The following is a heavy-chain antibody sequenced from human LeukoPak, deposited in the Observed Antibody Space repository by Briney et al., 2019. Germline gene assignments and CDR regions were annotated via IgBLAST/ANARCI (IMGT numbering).Heavy chain of an antibody. CDR2: LYSDGTT. V-gene: IGHV3-53*01. Sequence: GGSLRLSCAASGFTVSSNYMSWVRQAPGKGLEWVSVLYSDGTTHYADSVKGRFTISRDNSKNTLYLQMSSLRVEDTAVYYCARDLENYWYFDLLGRGTRVTVSS. CDR3: ARDLENYWYFDL. CDR1: GFTVSSNY. J-gene: IGHJ2*01.